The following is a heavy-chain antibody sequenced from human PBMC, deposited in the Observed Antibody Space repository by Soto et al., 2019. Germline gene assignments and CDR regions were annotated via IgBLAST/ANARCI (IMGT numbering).Heavy chain of an antibody. D-gene: IGHD3-16*01. CDR1: GFSLSTSGVG. V-gene: IGHV2-5*02. CDR3: AHKGGGDRILDY. J-gene: IGHJ4*02. Sequence: QITLKESGPTLVKPTQTLTLTCTFSGFSLSTSGVGVGWIRQPPGKALEWLAIIYWDDNKHYSPSLKSRLTIPKDTSKNQLVLTMPNMDPVDTATYYCAHKGGGDRILDYWGQGTLVTVSS. CDR2: IYWDDNK.